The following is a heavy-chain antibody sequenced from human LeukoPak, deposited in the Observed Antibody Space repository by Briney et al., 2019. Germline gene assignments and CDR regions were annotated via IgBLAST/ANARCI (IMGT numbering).Heavy chain of an antibody. CDR3: ARGLGGVIAHFDY. D-gene: IGHD3-16*02. J-gene: IGHJ4*02. V-gene: IGHV4-59*01. Sequence: SETLSLTCTVSGGSISSYYWSWIRQPPGKGLEWIGYIYYSGSTNYNPSLKSRVTISVDTSKNQFSLKLCSVTAADTAVYYCARGLGGVIAHFDYWGQGTLVTVSS. CDR2: IYYSGST. CDR1: GGSISSYY.